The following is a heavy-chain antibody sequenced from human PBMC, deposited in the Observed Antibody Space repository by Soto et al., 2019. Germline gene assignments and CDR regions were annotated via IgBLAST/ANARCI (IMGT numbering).Heavy chain of an antibody. CDR2: ISLYNGNT. CDR1: DFSFTSYG. D-gene: IGHD2-2*01. CDR3: ALYHPQLVRSEY. V-gene: IGHV1-18*04. Sequence: ASVNVSCKAYDFSFTSYGISWVRQAPGQGLEWMGWISLYNGNTNYAQQFQGRVTMTTDTSKSTAYMELRSLRSDDTAMYFCALYHPQLVRSEYWGQGTLVIVSS. J-gene: IGHJ4*02.